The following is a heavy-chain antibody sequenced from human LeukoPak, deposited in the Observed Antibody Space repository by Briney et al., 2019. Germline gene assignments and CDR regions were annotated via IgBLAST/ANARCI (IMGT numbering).Heavy chain of an antibody. J-gene: IGHJ5*02. V-gene: IGHV1-69*05. CDR3: ARDVHGDYGSGWFDP. D-gene: IGHD4-17*01. CDR1: GGTFNNSA. CDR2: IMPLFGTA. Sequence: TVKVSCKTSGGTFNNSAISWVRQAPGQGLEWLGGIMPLFGTAGYAQKFQGRVTITKDESTRTVYLELTSLTSDDTAVYYCARDVHGDYGSGWFDPWGQGTLVSVSS.